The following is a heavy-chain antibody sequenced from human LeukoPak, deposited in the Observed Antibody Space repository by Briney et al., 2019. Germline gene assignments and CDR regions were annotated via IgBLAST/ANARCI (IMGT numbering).Heavy chain of an antibody. CDR1: GGSISSGDYY. Sequence: SETLSLTCTVSGGSISSGDYYWSWIRQPPGKGLEWIGEINHSGSTNYNPSLKSRVTISVDTSKNQFSLKLSSVTAADTAVYYCARGGGRWLLYYFDYWGQGTLVTVSS. J-gene: IGHJ4*02. D-gene: IGHD5-24*01. CDR3: ARGGGRWLLYYFDY. V-gene: IGHV4-39*07. CDR2: INHSGST.